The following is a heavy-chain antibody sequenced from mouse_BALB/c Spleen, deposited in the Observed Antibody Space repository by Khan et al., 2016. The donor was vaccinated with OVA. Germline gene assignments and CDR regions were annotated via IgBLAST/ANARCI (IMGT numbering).Heavy chain of an antibody. CDR2: IWTGGST. J-gene: IGHJ1*01. CDR1: GFSLTSYG. Sequence: QVQLKESGPGLVAPSQSLSITCTVSGFSLTSYGVHWVRQPPGNGLEWLGVIWTGGSTNYNSALMSRLSITKDNSKSQVFLKMNSLQTDDTAMYYGARYYGNYGWYFEVWGAGTTVTVSS. CDR3: ARYYGNYGWYFEV. D-gene: IGHD2-1*01. V-gene: IGHV2-9*02.